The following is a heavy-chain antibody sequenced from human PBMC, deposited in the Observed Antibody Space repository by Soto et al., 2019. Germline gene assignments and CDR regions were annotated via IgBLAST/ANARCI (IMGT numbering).Heavy chain of an antibody. CDR1: GFTVSSNY. J-gene: IGHJ5*02. CDR3: ARNGDSSDYRGWFDP. CDR2: IYSGGTT. Sequence: VQLVESGGGLVQPGGSLRLSCAASGFTVSSNYMSWVRQAPGKGLEWVSVIYSGGTTYYADSVKGRFTISRDNSKNTLYLPMNSLRAEDTAVYYCARNGDSSDYRGWFDPLGQGTLVTVSS. D-gene: IGHD3-22*01. V-gene: IGHV3-66*01.